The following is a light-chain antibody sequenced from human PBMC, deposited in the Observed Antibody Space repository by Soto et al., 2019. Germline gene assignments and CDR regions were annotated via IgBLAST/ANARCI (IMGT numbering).Light chain of an antibody. J-gene: IGKJ1*01. CDR2: SAS. Sequence: DIQLTQSPSSLSASVGDRVTITCRASQSISNFLNWYQQKPGQAPKLLISSASNVQSGVPSRFSGRGSGTDFTLTISGLQPEDVASYCCQQSYNTPRTFGQGTEVEI. CDR3: QQSYNTPRT. CDR1: QSISNF. V-gene: IGKV1-39*01.